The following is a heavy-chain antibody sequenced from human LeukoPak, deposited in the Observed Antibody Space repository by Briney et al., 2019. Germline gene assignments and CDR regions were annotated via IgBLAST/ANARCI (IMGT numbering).Heavy chain of an antibody. CDR3: ARGQVGATKAEYFQH. V-gene: IGHV4-39*07. CDR2: IYYSGST. D-gene: IGHD1-26*01. J-gene: IGHJ1*01. CDR1: GGSISSSSYY. Sequence: SETLSLTCTVSGGSISSSSYYWGWIRQPPGKGLEWIGSIYYSGSTYYNPSLKSRVTISVDTSKNQFSLKLSSVTAADTAVYYCARGQVGATKAEYFQHWGQGTLVTVSS.